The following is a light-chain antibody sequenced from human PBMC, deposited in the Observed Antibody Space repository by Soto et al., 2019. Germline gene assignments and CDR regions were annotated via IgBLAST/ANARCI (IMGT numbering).Light chain of an antibody. CDR2: WAS. J-gene: IGKJ1*01. CDR1: HNILYSSDNKNY. CDR3: QQDYSSPPT. V-gene: IGKV4-1*01. Sequence: DIVLTQSPDSLAVSLGERATITCKSSHNILYSSDNKNYLSCYQQRPGQPPKLLFYWASTLESGVPDRFSGRGSVTHFTLTITGLQAEDVAVYYCQQDYSSPPTLGHGTKVESK.